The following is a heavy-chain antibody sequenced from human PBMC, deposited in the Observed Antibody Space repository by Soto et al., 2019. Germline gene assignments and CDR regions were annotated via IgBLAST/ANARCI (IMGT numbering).Heavy chain of an antibody. J-gene: IGHJ4*02. CDR3: ARAYEGDFFDY. V-gene: IGHV3-30*14. D-gene: IGHD3-16*01. CDR2: ISYDGSNK. Sequence: QVQLVESGGGVVQPGRSLRLSCAASGFTFSSYAMHWVRQAPGKGLEWVAVISYDGSNKYYADSVKGRFTISRDNSKNPLYLQMNSLRAEDTAVYYCARAYEGDFFDYWGQGTLVTGSS. CDR1: GFTFSSYA.